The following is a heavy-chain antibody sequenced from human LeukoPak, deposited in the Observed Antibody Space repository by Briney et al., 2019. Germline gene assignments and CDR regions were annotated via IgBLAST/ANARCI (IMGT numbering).Heavy chain of an antibody. CDR3: ARQNYYDSSGYYGNFDY. CDR1: GFTFSSYA. Sequence: PGGSLRLSCAASGFTFSSYAMTWVRQAPGKGLEWVSAISNSGGGTYYADSVKGRFTISRDNSKNTLYLQMNSLRAEDTAVYYCARQNYYDSSGYYGNFDYWGQGTLVTVSS. J-gene: IGHJ4*02. V-gene: IGHV3-23*01. D-gene: IGHD3-22*01. CDR2: ISNSGGGT.